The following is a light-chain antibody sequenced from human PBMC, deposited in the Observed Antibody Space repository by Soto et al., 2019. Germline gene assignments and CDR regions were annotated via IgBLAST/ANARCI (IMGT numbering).Light chain of an antibody. Sequence: EIVLTQSPGTLSLSPGERATLSCRASQTISSSFLAWYQQKPGQAPRLLIYRASRRAPGIPDRFSGSGSWTDLTLSISRLEPGDFALFYCHQFGSSPLDIFGPGTKVEIK. CDR1: QTISSSF. J-gene: IGKJ3*01. CDR2: RAS. V-gene: IGKV3-20*01. CDR3: HQFGSSPLDI.